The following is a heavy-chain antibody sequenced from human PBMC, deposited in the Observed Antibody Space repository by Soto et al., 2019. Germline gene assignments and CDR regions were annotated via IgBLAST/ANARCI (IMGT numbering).Heavy chain of an antibody. CDR2: ISGSGGSS. J-gene: IGHJ6*02. Sequence: EVQLLESGGALEHPGGSLRLSCAASGFAFSTYAMTWVRQAPGKGLEWVSVISGSGGSSYYAASVKGRFTISRDNSKNTVYLQMNGLRAEDTALYFCAKVTKRAAAGRYKYYKYGMDVWGQGTTVTVSS. V-gene: IGHV3-23*01. D-gene: IGHD6-13*01. CDR1: GFAFSTYA. CDR3: AKVTKRAAAGRYKYYKYGMDV.